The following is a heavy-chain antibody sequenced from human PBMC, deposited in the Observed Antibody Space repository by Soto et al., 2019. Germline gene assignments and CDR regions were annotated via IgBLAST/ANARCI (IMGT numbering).Heavy chain of an antibody. CDR3: TRHSSYYDYIWGSYRPRYYFDY. CDR1: GFTFSGSA. Sequence: GGSLRLSCAASGFTFSGSAMHWVRQASGKGLEWVGRIRSKANSYATAYAASVKGRFTISRDDSKNTGYLQMNSLKTEDTAVYYCTRHSSYYDYIWGSYRPRYYFDYWGQGTLVTVSS. V-gene: IGHV3-73*01. CDR2: IRSKANSYAT. D-gene: IGHD3-16*02. J-gene: IGHJ4*02.